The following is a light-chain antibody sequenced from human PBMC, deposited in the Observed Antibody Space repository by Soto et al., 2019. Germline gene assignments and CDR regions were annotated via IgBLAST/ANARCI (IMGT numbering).Light chain of an antibody. CDR1: QGISGW. CDR3: QQYNSYWT. Sequence: DIQMTQSPSPLSASVGDRVTITFRASQGISGWLAWYQQKPGKAPKLLIYDASSLESGVPSRFSGSGSGTEFTLTISSMRPDDFATYYCQQYNSYWTFGQGTKVDIK. V-gene: IGKV1-5*01. J-gene: IGKJ1*01. CDR2: DAS.